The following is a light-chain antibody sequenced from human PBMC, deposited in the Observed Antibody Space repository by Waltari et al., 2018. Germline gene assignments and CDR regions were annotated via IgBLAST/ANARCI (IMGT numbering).Light chain of an antibody. CDR1: QSISTW. CDR3: QQYNSYSLYT. V-gene: IGKV1-5*03. Sequence: DIQMTQSPSTLSASVGDRVTITCRASQSISTWLAWYQPKPGTAPKLLIYEASTLQTGVPSRFSGTGSGTDFTLTISSLQPDDFATYYCQQYNSYSLYTFGQGTKLEI. CDR2: EAS. J-gene: IGKJ2*01.